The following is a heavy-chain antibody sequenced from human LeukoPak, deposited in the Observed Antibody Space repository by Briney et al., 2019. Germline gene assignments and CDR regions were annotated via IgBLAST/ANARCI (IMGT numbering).Heavy chain of an antibody. V-gene: IGHV3-48*01. CDR3: ARRITASGKHYFDH. D-gene: IGHD6-25*01. Sequence: GGSLRLSCAASGFTFSTYSVNWVRQAPGKGLEWVSYISSSSSTIYYADSVQGRFTISRDNAENSLYLQMNSLRAEDTAVYYCARRITASGKHYFDHWGQGTLVTVSS. CDR1: GFTFSTYS. J-gene: IGHJ4*02. CDR2: ISSSSSTI.